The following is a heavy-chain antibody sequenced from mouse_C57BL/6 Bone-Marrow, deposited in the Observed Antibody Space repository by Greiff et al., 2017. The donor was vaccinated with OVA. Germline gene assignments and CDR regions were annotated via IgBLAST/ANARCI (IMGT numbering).Heavy chain of an antibody. Sequence: VQLQQSGAELVRPGTSVKVSCKASGYAFTNYLIEWVKQRPGQGLEWIGVINPGSGGTNYNEKFKGKATLTADKSSSTAYMQLSSLTSEDSAVYFCARRRGYYDYFDDWGQGTTLTVSS. J-gene: IGHJ2*01. V-gene: IGHV1-54*01. D-gene: IGHD1-1*02. CDR2: INPGSGGT. CDR1: GYAFTNYL. CDR3: ARRRGYYDYFDD.